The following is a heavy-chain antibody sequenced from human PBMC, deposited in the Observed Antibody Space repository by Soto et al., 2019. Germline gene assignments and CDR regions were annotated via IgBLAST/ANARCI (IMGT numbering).Heavy chain of an antibody. CDR1: GFTFSSYA. D-gene: IGHD3-16*01. J-gene: IGHJ4*02. CDR2: ISGSAGST. V-gene: IGHV3-23*01. Sequence: GGSLRLSCAASGFTFSSYAMSWVRQAPGKGLEWVSAISGSAGSTYYADSVKGRFTISRDNSKNTLYLQMNSLRAEDTAVFYCTKDLWPYLPAGGEFDSWGQGTLITVSS. CDR3: TKDLWPYLPAGGEFDS.